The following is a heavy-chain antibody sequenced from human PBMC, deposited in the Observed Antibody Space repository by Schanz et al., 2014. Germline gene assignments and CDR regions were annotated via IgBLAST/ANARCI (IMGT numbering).Heavy chain of an antibody. CDR3: ERGTDTAMEHRPFDY. CDR2: IYTDGST. CDR1: GFTVSKNY. J-gene: IGHJ4*02. Sequence: EVQLVESGGGLVQPGGSLRLSCAASGFTVSKNYMSWVRQAPGKGLEWVSIIYTDGSTYYADSVRDRFTISRDNSKNMLYLQINNLRAEDAAVYYCERGTDTAMEHRPFDYWGQGTLVTVSS. D-gene: IGHD5-18*01. V-gene: IGHV3-66*01.